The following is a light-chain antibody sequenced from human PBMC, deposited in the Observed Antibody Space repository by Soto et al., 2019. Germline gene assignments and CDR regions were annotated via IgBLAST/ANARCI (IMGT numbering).Light chain of an antibody. CDR1: QSISDS. CDR3: QQYNGYWT. V-gene: IGKV1-5*03. Sequence: DIQMTQSPSTLSASVGDRVTITCRASQSISDSLAWYQQKQGKAPKLLIYEASSLKSGLPSRFSGSRSGTDYTLTISSLQPDYFATYYCQQYNGYWTFGQGTKVEIK. CDR2: EAS. J-gene: IGKJ1*01.